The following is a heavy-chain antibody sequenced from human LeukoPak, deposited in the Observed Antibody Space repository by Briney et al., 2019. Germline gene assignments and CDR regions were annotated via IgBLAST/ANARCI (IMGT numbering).Heavy chain of an antibody. CDR2: INHSGST. CDR1: GGSFSGYY. V-gene: IGHV4-34*01. J-gene: IGHJ4*02. Sequence: PSETLSLTCAVYGGSFSGYYWSWIRQPPGKGLEWIGEINHSGSTNYNPSLKSRVTISVDTSKNQFSLKPSSVTAADTAVYYCARDKRPNHYYDIGSHFDYWGQGTLVTVSS. CDR3: ARDKRPNHYYDIGSHFDY. D-gene: IGHD3-22*01.